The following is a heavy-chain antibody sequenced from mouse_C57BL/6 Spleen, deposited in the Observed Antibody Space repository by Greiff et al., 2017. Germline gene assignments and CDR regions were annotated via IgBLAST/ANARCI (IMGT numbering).Heavy chain of an antibody. J-gene: IGHJ3*01. D-gene: IGHD2-4*01. CDR3: TRSRDYDGAWFAY. CDR1: GYTFTSYW. V-gene: IGHV1-5*01. CDR2: IYPGNSDT. Sequence: EVQLQQSGTVLARPGASVKMSCKTSGYTFTSYWMHWVTQRPGQGLEWIGAIYPGNSDTSYNQKFKGKAKLTAVTSASTAYMELSSLTNEDSAVYYCTRSRDYDGAWFAYWGQGTLVTVSA.